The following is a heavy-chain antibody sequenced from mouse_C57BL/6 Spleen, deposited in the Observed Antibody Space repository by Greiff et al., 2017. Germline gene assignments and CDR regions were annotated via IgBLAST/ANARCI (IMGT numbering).Heavy chain of an antibody. CDR1: GYTFTSYW. J-gene: IGHJ3*01. D-gene: IGHD2-4*01. V-gene: IGHV1-50*01. CDR2: IDPSDSYT. Sequence: QVQLQQPGAELVKPGASVKLSCKASGYTFTSYWMQWVKQRPGQGLEWIGEIDPSDSYTNYNQKFKGKATLTVDTSSSTAYMQLSSLTSEDSAVYYCARSGLRRGGFAYWGQGTLVTVSA. CDR3: ARSGLRRGGFAY.